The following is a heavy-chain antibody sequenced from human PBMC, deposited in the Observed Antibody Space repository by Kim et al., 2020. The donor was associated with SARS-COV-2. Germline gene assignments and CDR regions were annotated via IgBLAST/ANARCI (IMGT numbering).Heavy chain of an antibody. Sequence: SETLSLTCAVYGGSFSDYYWSWIRQPPGKGLEWIGEINHSGSTNYNPSLKSRVTISVDTSKNQFSLKLSSVTAADTAVYYCAREYSSSWAYYYYGMDVWGQGTTVTVSS. V-gene: IGHV4-34*01. J-gene: IGHJ6*02. CDR2: INHSGST. CDR1: GGSFSDYY. CDR3: AREYSSSWAYYYYGMDV. D-gene: IGHD6-13*01.